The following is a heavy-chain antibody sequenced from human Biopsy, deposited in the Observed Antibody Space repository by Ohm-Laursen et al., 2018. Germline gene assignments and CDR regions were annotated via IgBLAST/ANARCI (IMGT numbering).Heavy chain of an antibody. Sequence: GASVTASCHTSGYHFISYSINWVRQAPGQGLEWMGWIRPLNGDTKYGQKFQDRVTMTTDTSTSTVYMELTSLRSDDTAVYYCARGEVTFGELIVSLDSWGQGTLVTVSS. J-gene: IGHJ4*02. CDR2: IRPLNGDT. V-gene: IGHV1-18*01. CDR1: GYHFISYS. D-gene: IGHD3-16*02. CDR3: ARGEVTFGELIVSLDS.